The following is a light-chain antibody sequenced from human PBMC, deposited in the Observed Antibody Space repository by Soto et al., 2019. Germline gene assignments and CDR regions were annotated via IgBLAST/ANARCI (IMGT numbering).Light chain of an antibody. V-gene: IGLV1-51*02. CDR2: ENN. CDR3: GTWDSSLGYV. CDR1: SFNIGNNY. Sequence: QSVLTQPPSVSAAPGQKVTISCSGSSFNIGNNYVSWYQQLPGTAPKLPIYENNKRPSGIPDRFSGSKSGTSATLGITGLQTGDEADYYCGTWDSSLGYVFGTGTKLTVL. J-gene: IGLJ1*01.